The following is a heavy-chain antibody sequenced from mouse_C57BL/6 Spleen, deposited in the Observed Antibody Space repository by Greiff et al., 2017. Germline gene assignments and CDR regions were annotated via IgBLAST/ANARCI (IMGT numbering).Heavy chain of an antibody. CDR2: IYPRDGST. CDR1: GYTFTDHT. Sequence: QVQLQQSDAELVKPGASVKISCKVSGYTFTDHTIHWMKQRPEQGLEWIGYIYPRDGSTKYNAKFKGKATLTADKSSRTAYMQLNSLTSEDSAVYFCARCGANYYGSSLSYWYFDVWGTGTTVTVSS. J-gene: IGHJ1*03. CDR3: ARCGANYYGSSLSYWYFDV. V-gene: IGHV1-78*01. D-gene: IGHD1-1*01.